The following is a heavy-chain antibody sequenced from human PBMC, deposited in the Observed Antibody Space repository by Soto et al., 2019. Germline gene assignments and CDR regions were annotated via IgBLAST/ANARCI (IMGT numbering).Heavy chain of an antibody. CDR1: GGSLSGYY. V-gene: IGHV4-34*01. CDR3: ARGQEGVVATH. CDR2: VKDGGHT. Sequence: QVQLQQWGAGLLKPSETLSLNCAVTGGSLSGYYWSWIRQPPGKGLEWIGEVKDGGHTNYSPSLRGXXTXSXGTSTNQFALRLNSVTAADTGVYYCARGQEGVVATHWDQGSLVTVSS. D-gene: IGHD5-12*01. J-gene: IGHJ4*02.